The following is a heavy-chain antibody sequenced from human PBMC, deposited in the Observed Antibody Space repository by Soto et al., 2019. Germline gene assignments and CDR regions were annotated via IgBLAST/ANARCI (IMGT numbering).Heavy chain of an antibody. V-gene: IGHV3-30-3*01. Sequence: QVQLVESGGGVVQPGRSLRLSCAASGFTFSSYAMHWVRQAPGTGLEWVAVISYDGSNKYYSDSVKGRFTISRDNSKNTLYLQMNSLRAEDTAVYYGARDRFPGEMATIGIWGQGTLVTVAS. J-gene: IGHJ4*02. D-gene: IGHD5-12*01. CDR3: ARDRFPGEMATIGI. CDR2: ISYDGSNK. CDR1: GFTFSSYA.